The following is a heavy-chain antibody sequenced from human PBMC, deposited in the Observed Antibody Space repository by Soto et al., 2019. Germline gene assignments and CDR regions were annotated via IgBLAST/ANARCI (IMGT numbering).Heavy chain of an antibody. Sequence: QVHLVESGGGVVQPGTSLRVSCVGSGFTFRSYVIHWVRQAPGKGLEWVALTSYDGSDKYYGDSVRGRFTISRDKSRNTVDLQMDSLRLEDTALYYCARWGTTGGLDVWGKGTLVSVSS. V-gene: IGHV3-30*19. CDR2: TSYDGSDK. CDR3: ARWGTTGGLDV. D-gene: IGHD3-16*01. J-gene: IGHJ1*01. CDR1: GFTFRSYV.